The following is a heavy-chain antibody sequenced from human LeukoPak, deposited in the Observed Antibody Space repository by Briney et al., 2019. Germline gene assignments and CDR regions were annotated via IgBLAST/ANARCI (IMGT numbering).Heavy chain of an antibody. D-gene: IGHD4-17*01. CDR2: VMPLFGTA. J-gene: IGHJ5*02. CDR3: ARDVHGDYGSGCLDP. Sequence: ASVKVSCKSSGGTFNNSAISWVRQAPGQGLEWLGGVMPLFGTAGYAQKFQGRVTITKDESTRTVYLELTSLTSDDAAVYYCARDVHGDYGSGCLDPWGQGTLVSVSS. V-gene: IGHV1-69*05. CDR1: GGTFNNSA.